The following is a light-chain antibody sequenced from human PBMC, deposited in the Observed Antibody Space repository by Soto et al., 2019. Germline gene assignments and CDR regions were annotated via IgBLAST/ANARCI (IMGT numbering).Light chain of an antibody. J-gene: IGKJ1*01. V-gene: IGKV3-20*01. CDR3: QQSDDSPGT. CDR1: QSISSSY. CDR2: GAS. Sequence: EIGLTQSPGALSLSPGERATLSCRASQSISSSYLAWYQQKPGQAPRLLIYGASNRATAIPDRVSGSVFVTDFTLTISRLEPEDFAVYYCQQSDDSPGTFGQGTKV.